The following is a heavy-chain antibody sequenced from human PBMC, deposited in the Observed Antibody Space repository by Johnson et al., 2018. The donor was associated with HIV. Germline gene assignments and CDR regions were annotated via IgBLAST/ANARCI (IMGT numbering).Heavy chain of an antibody. D-gene: IGHD3-22*01. CDR2: ISSNGSTI. Sequence: QVQLVESGGGLVQPGGSLRLSCAASGFTFSDYYMSWIRQAPGKGLEWVSYISSNGSTIYYADSVKGRFTISRDNAKNSLYLQLNSLRAEDTAVYYCVRYYYESSGYYSDDAFDIWGQGTMVTVSS. V-gene: IGHV3-11*04. CDR1: GFTFSDYY. J-gene: IGHJ3*02. CDR3: VRYYYESSGYYSDDAFDI.